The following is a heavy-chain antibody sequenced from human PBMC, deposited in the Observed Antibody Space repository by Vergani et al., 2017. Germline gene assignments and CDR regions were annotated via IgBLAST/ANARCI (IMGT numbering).Heavy chain of an antibody. CDR2: INPSGGST. V-gene: IGHV1-46*03. J-gene: IGHJ5*02. D-gene: IGHD2-15*01. CDR1: GYTFTSYY. Sequence: QVQLVQSGAEVKKPGASVKVSCKASGYTFTSYYMHWVRQAPGQGLEWMGIINPSGGSTSYAQKFPGRVTMTRDTSTSTVDKELSSLRSEDTAVYYCARGGAGYCSGGSCYPPNWFDPWGQGTLVTVSS. CDR3: ARGGAGYCSGGSCYPPNWFDP.